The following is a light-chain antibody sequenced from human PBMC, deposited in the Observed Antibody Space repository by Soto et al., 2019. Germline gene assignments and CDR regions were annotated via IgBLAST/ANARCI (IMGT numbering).Light chain of an antibody. J-gene: IGLJ2*01. CDR3: QTWGSGIHWI. Sequence: QLVLTQSPSASASLGASVKLTCTLSGGHSNYAIAWHQQKPEKAPRFLMKVDSDGSHTKGDGIPDRFSGSISGAERYLTISSLQSEDEADYYCQTWGSGIHWIFGGGTKVTVL. CDR1: GGHSNYA. V-gene: IGLV4-69*01. CDR2: VDSDGSH.